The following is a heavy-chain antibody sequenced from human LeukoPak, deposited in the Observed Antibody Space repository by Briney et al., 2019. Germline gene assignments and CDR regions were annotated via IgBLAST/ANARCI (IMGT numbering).Heavy chain of an antibody. CDR1: GYTFTGYY. CDR2: INPNSDGT. V-gene: IGHV1-2*02. D-gene: IGHD6-19*01. J-gene: IGHJ4*02. Sequence: ASVKVSCKASGYTFTGYYMHWVRQAPGQGLEWMGWINPNSDGTNYAQKFQGRVTMTRDTSISTAYMELSRLRSDDTAVYYCTRAVAGDYFDYWGQGTLVTVSS. CDR3: TRAVAGDYFDY.